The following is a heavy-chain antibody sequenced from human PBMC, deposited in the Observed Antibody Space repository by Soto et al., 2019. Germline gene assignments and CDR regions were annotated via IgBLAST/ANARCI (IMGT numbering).Heavy chain of an antibody. V-gene: IGHV3-23*01. CDR2: ISGSGGST. CDR1: GFTFSNYG. D-gene: IGHD1-1*01. J-gene: IGHJ6*02. Sequence: EVQLLESGGGLVQPGGSLRLACRASGFTFSNYGMSWVRQAPGKGLEWVSGISGSGGSTYYADSVKGRFTISRDNSQNTLNLQMNSLTVEDTAVYYCAKMEGPTAYYYGMDVWGQGTTVTVSS. CDR3: AKMEGPTAYYYGMDV.